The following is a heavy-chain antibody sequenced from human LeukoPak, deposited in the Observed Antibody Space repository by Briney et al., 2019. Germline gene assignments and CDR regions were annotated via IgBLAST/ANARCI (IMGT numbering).Heavy chain of an antibody. Sequence: GGSLRLSCVVSGFAFRSYGMHWVRQAPGKGLEWVAVISYDGSNEYYADSVKGRFTISRDNSKNTLYLQMNSLRAEDTAVYYCAKDQGIAVVSYYFDYWGQGTLVTVSS. CDR3: AKDQGIAVVSYYFDY. CDR1: GFAFRSYG. V-gene: IGHV3-30*18. CDR2: ISYDGSNE. J-gene: IGHJ4*02. D-gene: IGHD6-19*01.